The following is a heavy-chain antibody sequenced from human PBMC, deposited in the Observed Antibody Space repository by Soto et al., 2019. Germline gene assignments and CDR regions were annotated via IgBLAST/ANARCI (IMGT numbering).Heavy chain of an antibody. CDR1: GGSTSSADYY. J-gene: IGHJ6*02. V-gene: IGHV4-39*01. CDR3: ASSRYYHISGATDV. Sequence: PSETLSLTCSVSGGSTSSADYYWALTRQPPGKGLEWIGTIYYSGSTYSNTSLKSRVAMSIDTSNNQFTLEMRSVTAADTAVYYWASSRYYHISGATDVWAEGATVTVS. D-gene: IGHD2-15*01. CDR2: IYYSGST.